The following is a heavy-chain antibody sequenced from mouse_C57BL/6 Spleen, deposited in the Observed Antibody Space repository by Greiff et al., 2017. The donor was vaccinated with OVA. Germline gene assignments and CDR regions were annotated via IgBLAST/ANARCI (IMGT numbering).Heavy chain of an antibody. J-gene: IGHJ3*01. V-gene: IGHV1-50*01. CDR3: AREIAY. CDR2: IDPSDSST. CDR1: GYTFTSYW. Sequence: VQLQQPGAELVKPGASVKLSCKASGYTFTSYWMQWVKQRPGQGLEWIGEIDPSDSSTNYNQKFKGKATLTVDTSSSTAYMQLSSLTSEDSAVYDCAREIAYWGQGTLVTVSA.